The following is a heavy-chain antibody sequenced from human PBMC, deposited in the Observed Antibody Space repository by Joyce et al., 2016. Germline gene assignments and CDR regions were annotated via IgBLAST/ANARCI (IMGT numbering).Heavy chain of an antibody. CDR1: GYKFSGYW. CDR3: ARHDIEVLPADSTIGDNYRYYMDV. D-gene: IGHD2-2*01. J-gene: IGHJ6*03. V-gene: IGHV5-51*01. Sequence: VQLVQSGTEVKKPGESLRISCQGSGYKFSGYWNGWVRHVPGKGMDWVGVICPGDSDTRYSPSFQGQGSISADKSLSTVYLQWNRLKASDTAIYYCARHDIEVLPADSTIGDNYRYYMDVWGKGTTVIVSS. CDR2: ICPGDSDT.